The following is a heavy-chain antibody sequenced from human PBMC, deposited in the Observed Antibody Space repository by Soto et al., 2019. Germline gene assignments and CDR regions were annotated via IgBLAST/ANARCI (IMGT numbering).Heavy chain of an antibody. CDR3: AREGASAASFVRDYYFDY. J-gene: IGHJ4*02. D-gene: IGHD3-16*01. CDR2: INAGNGNT. CDR1: GYTFTSYA. Sequence: ASVNVSCQASGYTFTSYAMHWVRQAPGQRLEWMGWINAGNGNTKYSQKFQGRVTITRDTSASTAYMELSSLRSEDTAVYYCAREGASAASFVRDYYFDYWGQGTLVTVSS. V-gene: IGHV1-3*01.